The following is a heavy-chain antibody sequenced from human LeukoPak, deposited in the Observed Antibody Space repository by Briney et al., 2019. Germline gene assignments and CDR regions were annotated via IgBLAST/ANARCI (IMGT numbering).Heavy chain of an antibody. J-gene: IGHJ6*03. CDR1: GFTFSSYG. V-gene: IGHV3-48*01. D-gene: IGHD6-13*01. Sequence: PGGSLRLSCAASGFTFSSYGMSWVRQAPGKGLVWGSYISSSSNTIYYADSVKGRFTISRDNAKNSLYLQMNSLRAEDTAVYYCARLSIAAAGFYYYYYVDVWGKGTTVTVSS. CDR3: ARLSIAAAGFYYYYYVDV. CDR2: ISSSSNTI.